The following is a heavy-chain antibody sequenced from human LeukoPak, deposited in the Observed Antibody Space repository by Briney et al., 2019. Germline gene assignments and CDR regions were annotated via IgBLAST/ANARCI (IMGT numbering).Heavy chain of an antibody. CDR1: GYTFTGYY. J-gene: IGHJ4*02. CDR3: ARAHENGELLIDY. V-gene: IGHV1-2*02. CDR2: ISPYSGDT. Sequence: VSVKVSCKASGYTFTGYYMHWVRQAPGQGLEWMGWISPYSGDTNFAQKFHGRVTMTRDTSISTAYMELSRLRSDETAVYYCARAHENGELLIDYWGQGTLVTFST. D-gene: IGHD4-17*01.